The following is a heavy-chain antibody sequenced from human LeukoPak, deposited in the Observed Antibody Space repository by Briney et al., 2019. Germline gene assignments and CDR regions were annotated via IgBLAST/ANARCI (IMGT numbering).Heavy chain of an antibody. D-gene: IGHD2-8*01. J-gene: IGHJ6*03. V-gene: IGHV3-11*01. Sequence: PGGSLRLSCAASGFTFSDYYMSWIRQAPGKGLEWVSYISSSGSTIYYADSVKGRFTISRDNAKNSLYLQMNSLRAEDTALYYCARDLMMEGRYFNYYMDVWGEGTTVTVSS. CDR1: GFTFSDYY. CDR2: ISSSGSTI. CDR3: ARDLMMEGRYFNYYMDV.